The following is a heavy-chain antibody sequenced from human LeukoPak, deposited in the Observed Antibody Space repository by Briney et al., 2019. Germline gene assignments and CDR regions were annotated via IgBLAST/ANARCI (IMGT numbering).Heavy chain of an antibody. J-gene: IGHJ4*02. CDR1: GVTFSSYA. Sequence: GASVKVSCKASGVTFSSYAISWVRQAPGQGLEWMGGIIPIFGTANYAQKFQGRVTITADESTSTAYMELSSLSSEDTAVYYCARAIRGYSDYWGQGTLVTVSS. V-gene: IGHV1-69*13. D-gene: IGHD2-2*02. CDR3: ARAIRGYSDY. CDR2: IIPIFGTA.